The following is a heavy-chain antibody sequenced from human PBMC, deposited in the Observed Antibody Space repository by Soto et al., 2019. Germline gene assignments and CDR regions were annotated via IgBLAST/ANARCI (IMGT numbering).Heavy chain of an antibody. CDR1: GGSISSYY. CDR2: IYYSGST. CDR3: ARDRGYSDRSLNWFDP. Sequence: PSETLSLTCTVSGGSISSYYWSWIRQPPGKGLEWIGYIYYSGSTNYNPSLKSRVTISVDTSKNQFSLKLSSVTAADTAVYYCARDRGYSDRSLNWFDPWGQGTLVTVSS. D-gene: IGHD2-21*01. V-gene: IGHV4-59*01. J-gene: IGHJ5*02.